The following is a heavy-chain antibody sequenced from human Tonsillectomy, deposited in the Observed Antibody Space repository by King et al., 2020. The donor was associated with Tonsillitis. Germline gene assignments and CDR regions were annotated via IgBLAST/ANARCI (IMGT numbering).Heavy chain of an antibody. CDR2: INPNSGGT. D-gene: IGHD2-2*01. J-gene: IGHJ5*02. Sequence: QLVQSGAEVKKPGASVKVSCKASGYTFTGYYMHWVRQAPGQGLEWMGWINPNSGGTNYAQKFQGRVTMTRDTSISTAYMELSRLRSDDTAVYYCAREFRGYCSSTSCSNWFDPWGQGTLVTVSS. CDR3: AREFRGYCSSTSCSNWFDP. CDR1: GYTFTGYY. V-gene: IGHV1-2*02.